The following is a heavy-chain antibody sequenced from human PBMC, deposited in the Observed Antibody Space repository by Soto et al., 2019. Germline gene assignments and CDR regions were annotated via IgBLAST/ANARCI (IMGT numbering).Heavy chain of an antibody. Sequence: GGSLRLSCTASGFTFGDYAMSWFRQAPGKGLEWVGFIRSKPYDGTTEYAASAKGRFTISRDDSKSIAYLQMNSLKTEDTAVYYCAKDLFSMVRGASYYSYGMDVWGQGTTVTVSS. J-gene: IGHJ6*02. V-gene: IGHV3-49*03. D-gene: IGHD3-10*01. CDR2: IRSKPYDGTT. CDR3: AKDLFSMVRGASYYSYGMDV. CDR1: GFTFGDYA.